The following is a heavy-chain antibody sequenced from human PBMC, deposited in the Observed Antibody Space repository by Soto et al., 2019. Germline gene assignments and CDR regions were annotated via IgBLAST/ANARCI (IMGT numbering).Heavy chain of an antibody. D-gene: IGHD1-26*01. V-gene: IGHV4-59*12. J-gene: IGHJ4*02. CDR2: IYYSGST. Sequence: PSETLSLTCTVSGGSISSYYWSWIRQPPGKGLEWIGYIYYSGSTNYNPSLKSRVTISVDTSKNQFSLKLSSVTAADTAVYYCTFRGIVGGIDANCWSQATLVTVS. CDR1: GGSISSYY. CDR3: TFRGIVGGIDANC.